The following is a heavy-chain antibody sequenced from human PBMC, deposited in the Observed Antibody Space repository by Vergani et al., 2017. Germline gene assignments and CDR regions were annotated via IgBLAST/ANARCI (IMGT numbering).Heavy chain of an antibody. CDR1: GFTVSSNY. V-gene: IGHV3-53*04. J-gene: IGHJ6*02. Sequence: EVQLVESGGGLVQPGGSLRLSCAASGFTVSSNYMSWVRQAPGKGLEWVSVIYSGGSTYYADSVKGRFTISRHNSKNTLYLQMNSLRAEDTAVYYCARDRMDIVATTTYYYYYYGMDVWGQGTTVTVSS. D-gene: IGHD5-12*01. CDR3: ARDRMDIVATTTYYYYYYGMDV. CDR2: IYSGGST.